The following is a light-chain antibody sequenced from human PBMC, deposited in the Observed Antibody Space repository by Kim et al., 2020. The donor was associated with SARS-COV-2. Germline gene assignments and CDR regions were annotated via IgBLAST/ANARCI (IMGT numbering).Light chain of an antibody. CDR3: SSYTSSSTLV. CDR2: DVT. V-gene: IGLV2-14*03. J-gene: IGLJ3*02. Sequence: QSALTQPASVSGSPGQSITISCTGTSSDVGGYNYVSWYQQHPGKAPKVIIYDVTSGPSGVSNRFSGSKSGNTASLTISGLQAEDEADYYCSSYTSSSTLVFGGGTKVTVL. CDR1: SSDVGGYNY.